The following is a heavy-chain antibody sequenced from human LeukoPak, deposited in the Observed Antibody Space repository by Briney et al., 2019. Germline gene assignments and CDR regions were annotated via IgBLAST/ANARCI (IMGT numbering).Heavy chain of an antibody. CDR3: ATDRDNSDWQKRFDS. CDR1: GFTFSTYR. CDR2: KNHDGSAI. D-gene: IGHD2-21*02. V-gene: IGHV3-7*01. J-gene: IGHJ4*02. Sequence: GGPLRLSCAASGFTFSTYRMIWYPQAPGKGLEGVGNKNHDGSAIYYVESVRGRFTISRDNAKNSLHLQMNSLRAEDTAVYYCATDRDNSDWQKRFDSWGQGTLVTVSS.